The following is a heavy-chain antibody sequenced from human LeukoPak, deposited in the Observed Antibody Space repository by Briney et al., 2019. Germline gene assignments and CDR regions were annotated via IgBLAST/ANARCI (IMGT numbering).Heavy chain of an antibody. V-gene: IGHV3-20*04. Sequence: GGSLRLSCAASGFTFRSYGMTWVRQAPGKGLEWVSGINWNGGSTNYADSVKGRFTISRDNGKNSLYLQMNSLRAEDTALYYCARDHYRAAIASDYWGQGTLVTVSS. CDR2: INWNGGST. CDR3: ARDHYRAAIASDY. CDR1: GFTFRSYG. J-gene: IGHJ4*02. D-gene: IGHD6-13*01.